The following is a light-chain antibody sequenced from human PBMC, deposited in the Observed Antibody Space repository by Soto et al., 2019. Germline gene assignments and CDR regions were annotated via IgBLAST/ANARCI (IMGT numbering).Light chain of an antibody. V-gene: IGLV2-8*01. Sequence: QSALTQPPSASGSPGQSVTVSCTGTSSDLGGYNYVSWYQHHPGKAPKLMIYEVIKRPSGVPDRFSGSKSGNTASLTVSGLQAEDEADYYCSSYAGSNNVIFGGGTQLTVL. CDR3: SSYAGSNNVI. J-gene: IGLJ2*01. CDR1: SSDLGGYNY. CDR2: EVI.